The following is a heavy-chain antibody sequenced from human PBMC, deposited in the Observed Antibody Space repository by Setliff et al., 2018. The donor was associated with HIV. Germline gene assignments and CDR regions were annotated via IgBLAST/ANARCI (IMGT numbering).Heavy chain of an antibody. D-gene: IGHD3-10*01. CDR1: GGSSSDYY. CDR3: ATRYYYGSRSLRFDY. Sequence: SETLSLTCAVYGGSSSDYYWSWIRQPPGKRLEWIGEINHSGSTNYNPSLKSRVTISVDTSKKQFSLRLTSVTAADTAVYYCATRYYYGSRSLRFDYWGQGTLVTVSS. V-gene: IGHV4-34*01. CDR2: INHSGST. J-gene: IGHJ4*02.